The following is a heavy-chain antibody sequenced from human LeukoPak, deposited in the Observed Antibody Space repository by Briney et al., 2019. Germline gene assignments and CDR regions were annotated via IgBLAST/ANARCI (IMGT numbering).Heavy chain of an antibody. CDR2: ISSDGTYT. Sequence: GGSLRLSCAASGFTFSSHLVHWVRQAPGKGLVWVSRISSDGTYTNYADSVRGRFTISRDNAKNTLYLQMNSLRAEDTAVYYCARDSPDRYNWNYGDYWGQGTLVTVSS. CDR3: ARDSPDRYNWNYGDY. D-gene: IGHD1-20*01. J-gene: IGHJ4*02. V-gene: IGHV3-74*01. CDR1: GFTFSSHL.